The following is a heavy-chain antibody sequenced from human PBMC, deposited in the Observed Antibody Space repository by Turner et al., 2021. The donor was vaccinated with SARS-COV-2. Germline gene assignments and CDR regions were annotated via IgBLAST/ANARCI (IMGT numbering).Heavy chain of an antibody. D-gene: IGHD2-15*01. CDR2: ICRGST. CDR1: GSTFSSNC. V-gene: IGHV3-53*02. Sequence: EVQLVETGGGSIQPGGSLRLSWAVSGSTFSSNCMSWVRQAPGKGLEWVSVICRGSTYYADSVRVRFSISRDNSKNSLYLQMNSLRAEDTAVYYCAGEGYCSGGTCEGPFDFWGQGTLVTVSS. CDR3: AGEGYCSGGTCEGPFDF. J-gene: IGHJ4*02.